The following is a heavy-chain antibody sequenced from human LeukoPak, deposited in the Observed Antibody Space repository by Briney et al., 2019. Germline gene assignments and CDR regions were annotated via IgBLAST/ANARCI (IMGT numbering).Heavy chain of an antibody. CDR2: IIPILGIA. CDR3: ARGDSGYDYGFDN. Sequence: ASVKVSCKASGGTFSSYAISWVRQAPGQGLEWMGRIIPILGIANYAQKFQGRVTITTDESTSTGYMELRSLRSDDTAVYYCARGDSGYDYGFDNWGQGTLVTVSS. CDR1: GGTFSSYA. V-gene: IGHV1-69*04. J-gene: IGHJ4*02. D-gene: IGHD5-12*01.